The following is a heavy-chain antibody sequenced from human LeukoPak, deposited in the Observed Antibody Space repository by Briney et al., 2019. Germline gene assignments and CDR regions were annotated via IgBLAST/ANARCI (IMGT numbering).Heavy chain of an antibody. V-gene: IGHV4-39*01. CDR3: ARNYYDSSGYYQGLSY. CDR2: VYYSGST. Sequence: SETLSLTCTVSGGSISSSDYYWGWIRQSPEKGLEWIGTVYYSGSTYYNPSLQSRVTISVDTSNNQFSLRLSSVTAADTAVYYCARNYYDSSGYYQGLSYWGQGTLVTVSS. J-gene: IGHJ4*02. D-gene: IGHD3-22*01. CDR1: GGSISSSDYY.